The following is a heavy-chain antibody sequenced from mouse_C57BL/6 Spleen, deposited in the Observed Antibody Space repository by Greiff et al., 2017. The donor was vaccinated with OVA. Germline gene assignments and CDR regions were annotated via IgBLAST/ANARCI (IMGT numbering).Heavy chain of an antibody. J-gene: IGHJ2*01. CDR3: ARSGALTGVFDY. V-gene: IGHV1-54*01. CDR1: GYAFTNYL. D-gene: IGHD4-1*01. CDR2: INPGSGGT. Sequence: QVQLQQSGAELVRPGTSVKVSCKASGYAFTNYLIEWVKQRPGQGLEWIGVINPGSGGTTYNEKFKGKATLTADKSSSTAYMQLSSLTSEDSAVYFCARSGALTGVFDYWGQGTTLTVSS.